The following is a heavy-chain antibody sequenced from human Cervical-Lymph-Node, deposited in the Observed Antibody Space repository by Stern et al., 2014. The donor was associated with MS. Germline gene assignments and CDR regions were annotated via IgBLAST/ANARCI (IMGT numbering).Heavy chain of an antibody. CDR2: IYPGDSDS. Sequence: MQLVQSGAEVKKSGESLKISCKGSGYSFSTFWIGWVRQMPGKGLEWIGIIYPGDSDSRYSPSFQGQVTISVDKSITTAYLQWGSLKASDTAMYYCARLSDDSGYYLDYWGQGTLVTVTS. D-gene: IGHD3-22*01. CDR1: GYSFSTFW. J-gene: IGHJ4*02. V-gene: IGHV5-51*01. CDR3: ARLSDDSGYYLDY.